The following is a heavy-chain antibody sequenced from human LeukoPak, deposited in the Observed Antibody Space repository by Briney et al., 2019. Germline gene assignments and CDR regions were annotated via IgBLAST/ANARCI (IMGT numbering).Heavy chain of an antibody. V-gene: IGHV1-46*01. D-gene: IGHD2-15*01. CDR1: GYTFTSYY. Sequence: ASVKVSCKASGYTFTSYYMHWVRQAPGQGLECMGIINPSGGSTSYAQKLQGRVTITRNPSISTAYMELSSLRSEDTAVYYCARGRYCSGGSRLRDWGQGTLVTVSS. CDR3: ARGRYCSGGSRLRD. J-gene: IGHJ4*02. CDR2: INPSGGST.